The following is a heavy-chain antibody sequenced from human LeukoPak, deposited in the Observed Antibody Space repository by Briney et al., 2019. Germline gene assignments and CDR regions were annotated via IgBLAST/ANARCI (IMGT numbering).Heavy chain of an antibody. V-gene: IGHV5-51*01. CDR2: IYPGDSDT. CDR1: GYSFTSYW. Sequence: GESLKISCKGSGYSFTSYWIGWVRQMPGKGLEWMGIIYPGDSDTRYSPSFQGQVTISADKSISTAYLQMNSLRAEDTAVYYCGKSAPSGFDPWGQGTLVTVSS. CDR3: GKSAPSGFDP. J-gene: IGHJ5*02.